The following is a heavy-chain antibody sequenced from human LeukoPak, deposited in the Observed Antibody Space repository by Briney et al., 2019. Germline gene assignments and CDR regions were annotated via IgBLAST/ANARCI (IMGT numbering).Heavy chain of an antibody. CDR1: GGSISSSSYY. Sequence: SETLSLTCTVSGGSISSSSYYWGWIRQPPGKGLEWIGSIYYSGSTYYNPSLKSRVTISVDTSKNQFSLKLSSVTAADTAVYYCARQGADYDFWSGYYTYFDYWGQGTLVTVSS. V-gene: IGHV4-39*01. J-gene: IGHJ4*02. CDR3: ARQGADYDFWSGYYTYFDY. CDR2: IYYSGST. D-gene: IGHD3-3*01.